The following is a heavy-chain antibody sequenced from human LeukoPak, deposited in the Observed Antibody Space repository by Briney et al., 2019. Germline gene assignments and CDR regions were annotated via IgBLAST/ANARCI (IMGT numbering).Heavy chain of an antibody. CDR1: GFTFSSYA. J-gene: IGHJ4*02. CDR2: ISGSGSIT. Sequence: GGSLRLSCAASGFTFSSYAMSWVRQAPGKGLEWVPAISGSGSITYYADSVKGRFTISRDNSKNTLYLQMNSLRAEDTAVYYCAKGSDWYGFMDYWGQGTLVTVSS. V-gene: IGHV3-23*01. CDR3: AKGSDWYGFMDY. D-gene: IGHD6-19*01.